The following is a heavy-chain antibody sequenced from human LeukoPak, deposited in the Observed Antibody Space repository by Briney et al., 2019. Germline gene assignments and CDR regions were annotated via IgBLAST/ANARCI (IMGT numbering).Heavy chain of an antibody. D-gene: IGHD4-17*01. Sequence: SETLSPTCTVSGGSISSYYWSWIRQPPGKGLEWIGYIYYSGSTNYNPSLKSRVTISVDTSKNQFSLKLSSVTAADTAVYYCARGYGDYYYYYGMDVWGQGTTVTVSS. CDR1: GGSISSYY. J-gene: IGHJ6*02. V-gene: IGHV4-59*01. CDR3: ARGYGDYYYYYGMDV. CDR2: IYYSGST.